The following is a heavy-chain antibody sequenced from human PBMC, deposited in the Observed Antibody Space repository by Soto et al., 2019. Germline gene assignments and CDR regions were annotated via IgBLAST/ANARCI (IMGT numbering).Heavy chain of an antibody. CDR3: VKDHGRDPGE. CDR1: GGSISSGHW. CDR2: IYHSGTT. V-gene: IGHV4-4*01. Sequence: QVQLQESGPGLVRPSGTLSLTCAVSGGSISSGHWWSWVRQPPGKGLEWIGEIYHSGTTNYNPSLKSRVTMSVVPSNNPFSPTPDCATGAKTAFDCRVKDHGRDPGEWGQRTVVSVTS. J-gene: IGHJ6*01.